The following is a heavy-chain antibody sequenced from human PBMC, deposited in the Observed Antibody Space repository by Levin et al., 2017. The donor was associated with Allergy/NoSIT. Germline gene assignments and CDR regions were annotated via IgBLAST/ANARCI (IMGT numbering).Heavy chain of an antibody. D-gene: IGHD7-27*01. V-gene: IGHV4-59*01. Sequence: PSETLSLTCTVSGDSISTYFWTWIRQPPGKGLEWIGYIHGRGHTNYNPSLTSRVIISGDTSKNQFSLKLTSVTAADTAVYYCARLNGGGTGEVDYWGQGALVTVSS. CDR2: IHGRGHT. CDR3: ARLNGGGTGEVDY. CDR1: GDSISTYF. J-gene: IGHJ4*02.